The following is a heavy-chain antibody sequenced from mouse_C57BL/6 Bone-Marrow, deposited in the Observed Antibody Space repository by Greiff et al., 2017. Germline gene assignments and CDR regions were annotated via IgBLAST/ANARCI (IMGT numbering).Heavy chain of an antibody. J-gene: IGHJ1*03. Sequence: QVQLQQPGAELVMPGASVKLSCKASGYTFTSYWMHWVKQRPGQGLEWIGEIDPSDSYPNYNQKFKGKSTLTVDKSSSTAYMQLSSLTSEDSAVYYCARTPFYYGSSPPTAYFDVWGTGTTVTVSS. CDR2: IDPSDSYP. V-gene: IGHV1-69*01. CDR1: GYTFTSYW. CDR3: ARTPFYYGSSPPTAYFDV. D-gene: IGHD1-1*01.